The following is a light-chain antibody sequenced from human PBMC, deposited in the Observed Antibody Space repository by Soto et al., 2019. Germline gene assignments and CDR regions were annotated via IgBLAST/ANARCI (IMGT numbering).Light chain of an antibody. Sequence: QSVLTQPASVSGSPGQSITISCTGTSSDVGSYNLVSWYQQHPGKAPKLMIYEGSKRPSGVSNRFSGSKSGNTASLTISGLQAEDESYYYCCADARSSPYVFGTGTKVTVL. CDR1: SSDVGSYNL. CDR3: CADARSSPYV. CDR2: EGS. V-gene: IGLV2-23*01. J-gene: IGLJ1*01.